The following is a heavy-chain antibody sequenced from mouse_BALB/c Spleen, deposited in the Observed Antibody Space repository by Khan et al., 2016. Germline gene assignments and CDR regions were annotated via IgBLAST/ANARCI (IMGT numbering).Heavy chain of an antibody. CDR2: IDPANGNT. CDR3: ARSGGYDAMDY. CDR1: GFNIKDTY. Sequence: VQLQQPGAELVKPGASVKLSCTASGFNIKDTYMHWVKQRPEQGLEWIGRIDPANGNTKYDPKFQGKATITADTSSNTAYLQLSSLTSEDTAVYYCARSGGYDAMDYWGQGTSVTVSS. D-gene: IGHD3-1*01. V-gene: IGHV14-3*02. J-gene: IGHJ4*01.